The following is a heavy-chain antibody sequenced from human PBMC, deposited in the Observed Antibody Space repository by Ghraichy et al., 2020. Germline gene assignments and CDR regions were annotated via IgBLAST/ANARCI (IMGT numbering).Heavy chain of an antibody. Sequence: SETLSLTCAVYGGSFSGYYWSWIRQPPGKGLEWIGEINHSGSTNYNPSLKSRVTISVDTSKNQFSLKLSSVTAADTAVYYCARPGRMYSSSWYFDYWGQGTLVTVSS. J-gene: IGHJ4*02. CDR3: ARPGRMYSSSWYFDY. V-gene: IGHV4-34*01. D-gene: IGHD6-13*01. CDR1: GGSFSGYY. CDR2: INHSGST.